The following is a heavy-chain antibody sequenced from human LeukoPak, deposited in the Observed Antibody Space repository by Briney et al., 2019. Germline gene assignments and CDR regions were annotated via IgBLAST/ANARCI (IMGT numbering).Heavy chain of an antibody. CDR1: GGSFSGYY. CDR2: INHSGST. CDR3: GRESDGPYGYNTLDY. Sequence: SETLSPTCAVYGGSFSGYYRRWLRQPPRKGLEWIGEINHSGSTKYNPSLKSRVTLSEDTSQKQFSLKMSSVTASDTAVDFFGRESDGPYGYNTLDYWGEGTLVTVPS. D-gene: IGHD5-24*01. V-gene: IGHV4-34*01. J-gene: IGHJ4*02.